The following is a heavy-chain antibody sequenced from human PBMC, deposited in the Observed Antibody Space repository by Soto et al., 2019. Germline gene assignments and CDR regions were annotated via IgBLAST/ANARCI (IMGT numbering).Heavy chain of an antibody. CDR1: GVSVSSKNW. CDR2: IFRSETT. CDR3: LSFWTDS. D-gene: IGHD1-1*01. J-gene: IGHJ4*02. V-gene: IGHV4-4*02. Sequence: QMRLQESGPGLVKPSGTLSLACAVSGVSVSSKNWWSWVRQSPGRGLEWIGEIFRSETTNYNPSLKSRATISVDKSKNQFSLTLTSVTAADTAVYYCLSFWTDSWGQGSLVTVSS.